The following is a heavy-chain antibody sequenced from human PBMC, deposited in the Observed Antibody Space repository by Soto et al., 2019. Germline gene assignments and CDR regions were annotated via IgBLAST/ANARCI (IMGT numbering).Heavy chain of an antibody. J-gene: IGHJ4*02. CDR3: ARGYCSGGSCYSGSPVDY. V-gene: IGHV4-31*03. CDR1: GGSISSGGYY. Sequence: PSETLSLTCTVSGGSISSGGYYWSWIRQHPGKGLEWIGYIYYSGSTYYNPSLKSRVTISVDTSKNQFSLKLSSVTAADTAVYYCARGYCSGGSCYSGSPVDYWGQGTLVTVS. D-gene: IGHD2-15*01. CDR2: IYYSGST.